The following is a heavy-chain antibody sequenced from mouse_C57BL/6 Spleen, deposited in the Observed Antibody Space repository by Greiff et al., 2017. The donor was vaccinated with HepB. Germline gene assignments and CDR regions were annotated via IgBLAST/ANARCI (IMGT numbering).Heavy chain of an antibody. V-gene: IGHV1-82*01. CDR1: GYAFSSSW. Sequence: QVQLQQSGPELVKPGASVKISCKASGYAFSSSWMNWVKQRPGKGLEWIGRIYPGDGDTNYNGKFKGKATLTADKSSSTAYMQLSSLASEDSAVYFCAKEGALRPLDYGGQGTTRTV. J-gene: IGHJ2*01. CDR2: IYPGDGDT. D-gene: IGHD2-12*01. CDR3: AKEGALRPLDY.